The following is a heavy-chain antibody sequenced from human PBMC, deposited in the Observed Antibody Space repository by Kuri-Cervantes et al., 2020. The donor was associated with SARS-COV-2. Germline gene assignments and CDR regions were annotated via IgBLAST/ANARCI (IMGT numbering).Heavy chain of an antibody. CDR3: ARVGGYYDSSGYWIFDY. CDR1: GGSISSYY. J-gene: IGHJ4*02. Sequence: SETLSLTCTVSGGSISSYYWSWIRQPPGKGLEWIGYIYYSGSTNYNPSLKSRVTISVDTSKNQFSLKLSSVTAADTAVYYCARVGGYYDSSGYWIFDYWGQGTLVTVSS. D-gene: IGHD3-22*01. V-gene: IGHV4-59*08. CDR2: IYYSGST.